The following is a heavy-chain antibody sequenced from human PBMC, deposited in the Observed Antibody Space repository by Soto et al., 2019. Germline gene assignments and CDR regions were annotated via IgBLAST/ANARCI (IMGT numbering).Heavy chain of an antibody. J-gene: IGHJ3*02. D-gene: IGHD2-2*01. V-gene: IGHV1-2*04. CDR1: GYSFTGFY. CDR3: ARMCSHTGCLCDDFDI. Sequence: ASVKVSWKAIGYSFTGFYLHLMRKRPGQGLEWMGWINTNSGGTKYAQRFQGWITMTRDTSINTAYMDLSRLTSDDTAVYYCARMCSHTGCLCDDFDIWGQGTMVTV. CDR2: INTNSGGT.